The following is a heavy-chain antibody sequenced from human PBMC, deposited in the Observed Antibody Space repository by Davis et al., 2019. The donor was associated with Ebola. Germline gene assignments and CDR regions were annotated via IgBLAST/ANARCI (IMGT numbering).Heavy chain of an antibody. CDR2: MNPNSGNT. J-gene: IGHJ4*02. CDR3: ARGDDYGDFDY. V-gene: IGHV1-8*01. D-gene: IGHD4-17*01. Sequence: AASVKVSCKASGYTFTSYDINWVRQATGQGLEWMGWMNPNSGNTGYAQKFQGRVTMTRDTSTSTVYMELSSLRSEDTAVYYCARGDDYGDFDYWGQGTLVTVSS. CDR1: GYTFTSYD.